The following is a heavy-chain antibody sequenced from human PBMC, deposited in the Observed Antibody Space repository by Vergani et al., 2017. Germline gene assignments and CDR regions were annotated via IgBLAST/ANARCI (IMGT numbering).Heavy chain of an antibody. D-gene: IGHD5-12*01. Sequence: QVQLQQWGAGLLEPSETRSLTCAVYGGSFSGYNWSLIRQAPGKGLEWIGEINQSVSTNYNPSLKSRVTISVDTSKNQFSLKLSSVTAADTAVYYCAREASFDPYYYYMDVWGKGTTVTVSS. J-gene: IGHJ6*03. CDR2: INQSVST. CDR1: GGSFSGYN. V-gene: IGHV4-34*01. CDR3: AREASFDPYYYYMDV.